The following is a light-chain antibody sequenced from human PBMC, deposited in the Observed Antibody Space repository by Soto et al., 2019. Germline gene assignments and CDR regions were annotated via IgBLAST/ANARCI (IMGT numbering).Light chain of an antibody. CDR2: GAS. V-gene: IGKV3-15*01. CDR3: QEHHNWPLN. Sequence: EIVMTQSPATLSVSPGERATLSCRASQSVTSNLAWYQQKPGQAPRLLIYGASTRATGIPARFSGSGSGTELTLTISSLQSEDFSVYYCQEHHNWPLNFGGWSTVEIK. J-gene: IGKJ4*01. CDR1: QSVTSN.